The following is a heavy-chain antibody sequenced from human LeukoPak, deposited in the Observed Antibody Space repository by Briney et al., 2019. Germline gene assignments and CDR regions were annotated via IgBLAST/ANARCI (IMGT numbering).Heavy chain of an antibody. J-gene: IGHJ4*01. V-gene: IGHV3-74*01. CDR2: INNGGSDM. CDR1: GFTFISYG. D-gene: IGHD2-21*02. Sequence: PGGSLRLSCAASGFTFISYGMQSVRPAPGRGLVWVSRINNGGSDMSYADSVKGRFTISRDNAKNTLYLQMKSLRAEDTAVYYCARELPREVTLDYWGQGTPVTVSS. CDR3: ARELPREVTLDY.